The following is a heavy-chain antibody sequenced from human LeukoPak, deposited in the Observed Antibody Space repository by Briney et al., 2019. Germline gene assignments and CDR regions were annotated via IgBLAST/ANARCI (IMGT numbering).Heavy chain of an antibody. Sequence: ASVKVSCKASGYTFTSYGISWVRQAPGQGLEWMGWISAYNGNTNYAQKLQGRVTMTTDTSTSTAYMELRSLRSDDTAVYYCARAVTSSSWYSNYYYYMDVWGKGTTVTVSS. J-gene: IGHJ6*03. CDR3: ARAVTSSSWYSNYYYYMDV. CDR1: GYTFTSYG. D-gene: IGHD6-13*01. V-gene: IGHV1-18*01. CDR2: ISAYNGNT.